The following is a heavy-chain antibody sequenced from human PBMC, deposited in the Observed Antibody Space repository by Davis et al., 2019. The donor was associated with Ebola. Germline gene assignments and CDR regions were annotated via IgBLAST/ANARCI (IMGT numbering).Heavy chain of an antibody. CDR2: INPNSGGT. J-gene: IGHJ4*02. V-gene: IGHV1-2*06. Sequence: AASVKVSCKASGYTFTGYYMHWVRQAPGQGLEWMGRINPNSGGTNYAQKFQGRVTMTRDTSISTAYMELSRLRSDDTAVYYCARRLGSNSNFDSWGQGTLVTVSS. D-gene: IGHD4-23*01. CDR1: GYTFTGYY. CDR3: ARRLGSNSNFDS.